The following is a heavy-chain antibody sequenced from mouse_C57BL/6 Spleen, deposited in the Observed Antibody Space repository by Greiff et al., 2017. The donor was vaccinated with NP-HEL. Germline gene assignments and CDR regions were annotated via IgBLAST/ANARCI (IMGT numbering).Heavy chain of an antibody. V-gene: IGHV1-9*01. CDR3: ARDYNYGGD. D-gene: IGHD2-12*01. CDR1: GYTFTGYW. CDR2: ILPGSGST. J-gene: IGHJ2*01. Sequence: QVQLQQPGAELVTPGASVKLSCKASGYTFTGYWIAWVKQRPGHGLEWIGEILPGSGSTNYNEKFKGKATSTADTSSNTAYMQLSSRTAEDSAVYYCARDYNYGGDWGQGTTRTVSS.